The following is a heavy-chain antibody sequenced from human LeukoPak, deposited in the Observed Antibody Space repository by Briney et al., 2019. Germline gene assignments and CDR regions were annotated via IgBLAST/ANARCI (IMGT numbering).Heavy chain of an antibody. CDR3: ATPPPDSSGWYLWYYFDY. D-gene: IGHD6-19*01. Sequence: ASVKVSCKVSGYTLTELSMHWVRQAPGKGLEWMGGFDPEDGETIYAQKFQGRVTMTEDTSTDTAYMELSSLRSEDTAVYYCATPPPDSSGWYLWYYFDYWGQGTLVTVSS. CDR1: GYTLTELS. CDR2: FDPEDGET. V-gene: IGHV1-24*01. J-gene: IGHJ4*02.